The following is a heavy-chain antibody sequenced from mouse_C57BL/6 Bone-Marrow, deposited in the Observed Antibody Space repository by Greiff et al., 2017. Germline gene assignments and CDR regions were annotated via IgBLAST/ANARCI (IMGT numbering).Heavy chain of an antibody. D-gene: IGHD1-1*01. CDR1: GYTFTDYN. J-gene: IGHJ1*03. CDR3: ARAKIEIYYYGQGYFDV. Sequence: VQLKESGPELVKPGASVKMSCKASGYTFTDYNMHWVKQSHGKSLEWIGYINPNNGGTSYNQKFKGKATLTVNKSSSTAYMELRSLTSEDSAVYYCARAKIEIYYYGQGYFDVWGTGTTVTVSS. CDR2: INPNNGGT. V-gene: IGHV1-22*01.